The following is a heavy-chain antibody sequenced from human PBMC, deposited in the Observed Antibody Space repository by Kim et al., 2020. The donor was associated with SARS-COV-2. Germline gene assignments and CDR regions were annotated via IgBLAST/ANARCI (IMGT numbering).Heavy chain of an antibody. D-gene: IGHD5-18*01. Sequence: YADAMKGRLTISGDNSKNTLYLQMNSLRAEDTAVYYCATQAMVYYYGMDVWGQGTTVTVSS. CDR3: ATQAMVYYYGMDV. J-gene: IGHJ6*02. V-gene: IGHV3-33*01.